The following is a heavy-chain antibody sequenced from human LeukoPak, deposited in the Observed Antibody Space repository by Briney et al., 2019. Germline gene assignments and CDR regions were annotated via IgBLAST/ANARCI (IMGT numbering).Heavy chain of an antibody. CDR3: AREVVEMATIGSDYYYYMDV. CDR2: ISSSSSTI. D-gene: IGHD5-24*01. CDR1: GFTFSSYS. J-gene: IGHJ6*03. V-gene: IGHV3-48*01. Sequence: GSLRLSCAASGFTFSSYSMNWVRQAPGKGLEWVSYISSSSSTIYYADSVKGRFTISRDNAKNSLYLQMNSLRAEDTAVYYCAREVVEMATIGSDYYYYMDVWGKGTTVTVSS.